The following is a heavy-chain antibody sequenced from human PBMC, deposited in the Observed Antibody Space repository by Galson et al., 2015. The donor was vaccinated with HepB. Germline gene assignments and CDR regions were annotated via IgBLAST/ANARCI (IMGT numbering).Heavy chain of an antibody. Sequence: SVKVSCKASGYTFTSYGISWVRQAPGQGLEWMGWISAYNGNTNYAQKLQGRVTMTTDTSTSTAYMELRSLRSDDTAVYYCARLYDSSGYYRGAFDYWGQGTLVTVSS. CDR3: ARLYDSSGYYRGAFDY. CDR1: GYTFTSYG. D-gene: IGHD3-22*01. J-gene: IGHJ4*02. CDR2: ISAYNGNT. V-gene: IGHV1-18*01.